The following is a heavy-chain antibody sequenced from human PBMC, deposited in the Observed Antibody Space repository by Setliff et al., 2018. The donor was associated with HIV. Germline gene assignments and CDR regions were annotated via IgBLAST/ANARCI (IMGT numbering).Heavy chain of an antibody. CDR1: GGPITSNTYF. CDR3: ARYRRDDYYLTAYFDS. CDR2: INHSGST. J-gene: IGHJ4*02. Sequence: SETLSLTCSVSGGPITSNTYFWDWIRQPPGKGLEWIGEINHSGSTHYNPSLQSRVTISVDKSKSQFSLKLNSVTAADTAVYYCARYRRDDYYLTAYFDSWGQGTLVTVSS. V-gene: IGHV4-39*07. D-gene: IGHD1-26*01.